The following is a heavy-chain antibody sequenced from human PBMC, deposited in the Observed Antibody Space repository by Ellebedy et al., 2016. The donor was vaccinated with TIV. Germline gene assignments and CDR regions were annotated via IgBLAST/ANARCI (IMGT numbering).Heavy chain of an antibody. CDR3: ARGPYGGISVWYFDV. V-gene: IGHV1-46*01. D-gene: IGHD4-23*01. CDR2: INPSTGGT. J-gene: IGHJ2*01. Sequence: ASVKVSCKASGYTFTSYYMHWVRQAPGQGLEWMGIINPSTGGTSYAQKFQGRVTLTRDTSTSTAYMELSSLRSDDTAVYYCARGPYGGISVWYFDVWGRGTLVTVSS. CDR1: GYTFTSYY.